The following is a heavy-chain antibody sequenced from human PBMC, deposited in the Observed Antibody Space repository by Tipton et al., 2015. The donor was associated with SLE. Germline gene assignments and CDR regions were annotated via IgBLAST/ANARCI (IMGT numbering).Heavy chain of an antibody. J-gene: IGHJ4*02. D-gene: IGHD2-15*01. CDR1: GFTFSSYA. V-gene: IGHV3-23*03. CDR2: IYSGGST. Sequence: GPLRLSCAASGFTFSSYAMSWVRQAPGKGLEWVSVIYSGGSTYYADSVKGRFTISRDNSKNTLYLQMNSLRAEDTAVYYCAKDRCSGGSCLGDYWGQGTLVTVSS. CDR3: AKDRCSGGSCLGDY.